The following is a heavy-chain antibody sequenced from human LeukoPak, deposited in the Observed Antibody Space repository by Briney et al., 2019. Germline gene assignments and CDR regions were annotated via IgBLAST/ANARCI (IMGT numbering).Heavy chain of an antibody. V-gene: IGHV3-21*01. Sequence: GGSLRLSCAASGFTFSSYNINWVRQAPGKGLEWVSSISFSGSYIYYADSLRGRITISRDNTKNSLYLQMNSLRGEDTAVYYCARGVGAPYYYGSGEMDVWGKGTTVTVSS. CDR3: ARGVGAPYYYGSGEMDV. CDR2: ISFSGSYI. CDR1: GFTFSSYN. J-gene: IGHJ6*04. D-gene: IGHD3-10*01.